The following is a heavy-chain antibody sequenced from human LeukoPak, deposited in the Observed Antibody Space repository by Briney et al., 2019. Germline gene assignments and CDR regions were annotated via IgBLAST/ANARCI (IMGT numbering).Heavy chain of an antibody. CDR3: ARDTSDIVVVPAAYAAPFDP. D-gene: IGHD2-2*01. V-gene: IGHV1-18*01. Sequence: ATVKVSCKASGYTFTSYGISWVRQAPGQGLGWMGWISAYNGNTNYAQKLQGRVTMTTDTSTSTAYMELRSLRSDDTAVYYCARDTSDIVVVPAAYAAPFDPWGQGTLVTVSS. CDR1: GYTFTSYG. CDR2: ISAYNGNT. J-gene: IGHJ5*02.